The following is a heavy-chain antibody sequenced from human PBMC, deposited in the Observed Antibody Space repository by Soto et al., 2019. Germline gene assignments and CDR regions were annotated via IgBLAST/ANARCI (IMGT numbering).Heavy chain of an antibody. CDR2: ISVYNGDT. J-gene: IGHJ4*02. V-gene: IGHV1-18*01. Sequence: AASVKVSCKASGYTFSIYGISCVRQAPGKGFEWMGWISVYNGDTNYAQKFQGRVTMTTDTSTSTAYMELRSLRSDDTAVYYCARRDYPFDYWGQGTLVTVSS. D-gene: IGHD4-17*01. CDR3: ARRDYPFDY. CDR1: GYTFSIYG.